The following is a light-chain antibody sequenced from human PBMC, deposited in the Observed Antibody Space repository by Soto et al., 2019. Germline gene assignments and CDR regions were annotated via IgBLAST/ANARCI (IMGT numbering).Light chain of an antibody. J-gene: IGKJ5*01. CDR1: QSVSRY. V-gene: IGKV3-11*01. CDR2: DAS. Sequence: IVLTRSASPLSWSSVVRATLSWRASQSVSRYLAWYQQKPGQAPRLLIYDASNRATGIPARFSGSGSGTDFTLTISSLEPEDFAVYYCQQRSDWPPITFGQGTRLEIK. CDR3: QQRSDWPPIT.